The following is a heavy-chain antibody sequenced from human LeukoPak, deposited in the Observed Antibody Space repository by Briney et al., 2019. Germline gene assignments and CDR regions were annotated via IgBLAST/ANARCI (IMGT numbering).Heavy chain of an antibody. V-gene: IGHV6-1*01. CDR3: ARAPPASVYSSSWREDYGFDY. CDR2: TYYRSKWSS. D-gene: IGHD6-13*01. Sequence: SQTLSLTCAISGDSVSSKSAAWNWIRQSPSRGLEWLGRTYYRSKWSSGYAESVKSRITINPDTSKNQFSLQLKSVTPEDTAVYYCARAPPASVYSSSWREDYGFDYWGQGTLVTVSS. CDR1: GDSVSSKSAA. J-gene: IGHJ4*02.